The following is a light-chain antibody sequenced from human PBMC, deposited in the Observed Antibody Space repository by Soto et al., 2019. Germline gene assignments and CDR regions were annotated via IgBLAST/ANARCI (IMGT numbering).Light chain of an antibody. J-gene: IGKJ1*01. CDR2: GAS. V-gene: IGKV3D-15*01. CDR3: HQYDDWTWT. CDR1: HSVGTN. Sequence: EVVMTQSPATLSMSPGERATLSCRASHSVGTNLAWYQQKPGQSPRLLMYGASTGATGIPARFSGSGSGTEFTLTISSLQSEDYAIYYCHQYDDWTWTFGQGTKWIS.